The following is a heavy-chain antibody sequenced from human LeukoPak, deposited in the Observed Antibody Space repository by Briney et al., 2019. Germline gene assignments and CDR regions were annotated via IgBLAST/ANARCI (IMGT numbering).Heavy chain of an antibody. CDR2: IYYSGTT. CDR1: GDSIKSSSYY. J-gene: IGHJ5*02. Sequence: SPSETLSLTCTVSGDSIKSSSYYWAWVRQPPGKGLEWITSIYYSGTTYYNPSLKSRVTISLDTSRNQHSLKLSSVTAADTAVYYCARVEGYYYGSGSQNGPDWFDPWGQGTLVTVSS. V-gene: IGHV4-39*07. D-gene: IGHD3-10*01. CDR3: ARVEGYYYGSGSQNGPDWFDP.